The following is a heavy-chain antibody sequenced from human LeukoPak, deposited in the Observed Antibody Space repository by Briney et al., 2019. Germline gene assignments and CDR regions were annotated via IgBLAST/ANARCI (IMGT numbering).Heavy chain of an antibody. Sequence: PGGSLRLSGAASGFTFSSYWMSWVRKAPGKGLEWAASIKQDGSEEYYVDSVKGRFTISRDNSKNTLYLQMNSLRAEDTAVYYCAKDPRICSGGSCYSERFDYWGQGTLVTVSS. D-gene: IGHD2-15*01. CDR3: AKDPRICSGGSCYSERFDY. J-gene: IGHJ4*02. CDR2: IKQDGSEE. CDR1: GFTFSSYW. V-gene: IGHV3-7*05.